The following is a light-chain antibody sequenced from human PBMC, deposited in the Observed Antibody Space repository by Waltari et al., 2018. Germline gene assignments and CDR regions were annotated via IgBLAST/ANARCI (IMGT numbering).Light chain of an antibody. J-gene: IGKJ4*01. V-gene: IGKV4-1*01. CDR1: QSVFFRPNSKNY. CDR2: WAS. CDR3: QHFYNSPFT. Sequence: DIVMTQSPDSLAVSLGERATIHCKSSQSVFFRPNSKNYLSWFQQKPGHPPKLLLSWASTRETGVPDRFSGSGSGTDFTLTISSLQAEDVAPYYRQHFYNSPFTFGGGAKVEIK.